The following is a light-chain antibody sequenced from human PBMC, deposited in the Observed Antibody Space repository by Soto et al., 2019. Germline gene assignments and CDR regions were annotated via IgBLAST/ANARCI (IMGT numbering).Light chain of an antibody. Sequence: EIVLTQSPGTLSLSPGESVILSCRASQSVSGTYLAWYQQKPGQAPRLLMYGVSNRATGIPDRFRGSGSRTDFPFTIRRLEPEDLAVYYCQQYGNLPWTLGEGTKVEIK. CDR1: QSVSGTY. CDR2: GVS. V-gene: IGKV3-20*01. CDR3: QQYGNLPWT. J-gene: IGKJ1*01.